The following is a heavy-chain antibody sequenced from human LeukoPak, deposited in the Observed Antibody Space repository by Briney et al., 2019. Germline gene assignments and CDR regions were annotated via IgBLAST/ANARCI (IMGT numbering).Heavy chain of an antibody. CDR3: ARRAVAGTDAFDI. Sequence: GESLKISCKGSGYSFTSYWIGWVRQMPGKGLEWMGIIYPGDSDTKYSPSFQGQVTISADKSISTAYLQWSSLKASDTAMYYCARRAVAGTDAFDIWGQGTMVTVSS. V-gene: IGHV5-51*01. CDR2: IYPGDSDT. J-gene: IGHJ3*02. D-gene: IGHD6-19*01. CDR1: GYSFTSYW.